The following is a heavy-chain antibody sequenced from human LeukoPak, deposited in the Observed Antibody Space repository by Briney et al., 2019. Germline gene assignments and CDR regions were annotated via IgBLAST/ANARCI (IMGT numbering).Heavy chain of an antibody. CDR3: ARLKEDGTTPAYYYYYMDV. V-gene: IGHV5-51*01. CDR1: GYSFTSYW. Sequence: GESLKISCKGSGYSFTSYWIGWVRQMPGKGLEWMGFIYPGDSDTRYSPSFQGQVTTSADKSISTAYLQWSSLKASDTAMYYCARLKEDGTTPAYYYYYMDVWGKGTTVTVSS. CDR2: IYPGDSDT. D-gene: IGHD1-1*01. J-gene: IGHJ6*03.